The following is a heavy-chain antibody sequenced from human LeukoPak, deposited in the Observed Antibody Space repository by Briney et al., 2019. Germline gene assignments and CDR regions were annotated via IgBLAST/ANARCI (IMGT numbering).Heavy chain of an antibody. D-gene: IGHD4-11*01. J-gene: IGHJ4*02. CDR2: IRYDGSNK. Sequence: GGSLRLSCAASGFTFSTYGMPWVRQAPGKGLEWVAFIRYDGSNKYYADSVKGRFTISRDNSKNTLYLQMNSPRVEDTAVYYFAFLTTSEHWGEGPLVTVSS. CDR1: GFTFSTYG. CDR3: AFLTTSEH. V-gene: IGHV3-30*02.